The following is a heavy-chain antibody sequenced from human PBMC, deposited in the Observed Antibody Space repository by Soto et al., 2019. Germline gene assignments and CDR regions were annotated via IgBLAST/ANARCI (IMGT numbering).Heavy chain of an antibody. CDR3: ARGATGGIVDY. D-gene: IGHD3-16*02. V-gene: IGHV3-74*01. J-gene: IGHJ4*02. CDR1: GFTFSSYW. CDR2: ISSDGRST. Sequence: EVQLVESGGGLIQPGGSLRLSCAASGFTFSSYWRHWVRQGPGKGLVWVSRISSDGRSTSYADSVKGRFTISRDNAKNTLYLQMNSLRAEDTAVYFCARGATGGIVDYWGQGTLVTVSS.